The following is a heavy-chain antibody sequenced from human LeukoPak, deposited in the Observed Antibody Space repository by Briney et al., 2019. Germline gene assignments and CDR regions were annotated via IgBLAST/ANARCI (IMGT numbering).Heavy chain of an antibody. CDR1: GFTLSTFP. CDR2: VSQDGAHT. V-gene: IGHV3-30*01. Sequence: GGSLRLSCAASGFTLSTFPMHWVRQAPGKGLQWLAVVSQDGAHTYSADSVKGRFTISRDNSKNMLFLQMNRLTTEDTAVYYCARGAGTTVYYIDVWGNGTTVTVSS. D-gene: IGHD1-7*01. CDR3: ARGAGTTVYYIDV. J-gene: IGHJ6*03.